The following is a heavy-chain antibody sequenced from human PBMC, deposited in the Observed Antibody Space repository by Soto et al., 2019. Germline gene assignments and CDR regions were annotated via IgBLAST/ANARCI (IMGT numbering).Heavy chain of an antibody. CDR2: ISYDGSKK. D-gene: IGHD3-22*01. Sequence: QVQLVESGGGVVQPGRSLRLSCAASGFTFSSYGMHWVRQAPGKGLEWVAVISYDGSKKYYVDSGKGRFTISRDNSKNTQLLQMNSLRAEDTAVYYCATDWPMYYDASSGPFDYWGQGTLVTVSS. CDR1: GFTFSSYG. J-gene: IGHJ4*02. CDR3: ATDWPMYYDASSGPFDY. V-gene: IGHV3-30*03.